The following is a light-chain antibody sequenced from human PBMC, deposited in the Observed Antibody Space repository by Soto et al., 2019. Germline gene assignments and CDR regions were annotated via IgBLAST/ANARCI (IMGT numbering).Light chain of an antibody. J-gene: IGKJ5*01. CDR2: DAS. CDR3: HSRA. Sequence: DIQMTQSPSSLSASVGDRVTITCQASQDITNYLNWYQQKPGKAPRLLLYDASSLESGVPSRFSGSESGTEFTLTISSLQPDDFATYFCHSRAFGQGTRLEIK. CDR1: QDITNY. V-gene: IGKV1-33*01.